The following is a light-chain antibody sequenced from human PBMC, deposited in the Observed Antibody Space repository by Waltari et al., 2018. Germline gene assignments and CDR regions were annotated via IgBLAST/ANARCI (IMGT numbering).Light chain of an antibody. J-gene: IGLJ3*02. CDR2: DVT. CDR1: SSDVGGYNY. Sequence: QSALTQPRSVSGSPGQSVTISCTGTSSDVGGYNYVSWYQHHPGKAPKLIIYDVTTRPSGVPDRFSASKSDNTASLTSSGLQAEDEADYYCCSYAGSITFWVFGGGTKLTVL. V-gene: IGLV2-11*01. CDR3: CSYAGSITFWV.